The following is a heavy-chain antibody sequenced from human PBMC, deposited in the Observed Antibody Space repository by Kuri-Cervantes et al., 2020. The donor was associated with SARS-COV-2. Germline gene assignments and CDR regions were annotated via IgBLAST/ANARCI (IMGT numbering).Heavy chain of an antibody. CDR3: AIHLEWGCSSTSCYCGAFDF. D-gene: IGHD2-2*01. J-gene: IGHJ3*01. CDR1: GFTFDDYA. V-gene: IGHV3-9*03. Sequence: GGSLRLSCAASGFTFDDYAMHWVRQAPGKGLEWVSGISWNSGSIGYADSVKGRFTISRDNAKNSLYLQMNSLRAEDMALYYCAIHLEWGCSSTSCYCGAFDFWGQGTMVTVSS. CDR2: ISWNSGSI.